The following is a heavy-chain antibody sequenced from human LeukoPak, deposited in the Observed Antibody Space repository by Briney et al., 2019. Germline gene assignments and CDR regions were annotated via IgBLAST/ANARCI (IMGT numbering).Heavy chain of an antibody. J-gene: IGHJ4*02. CDR1: GGSFSGYY. CDR2: INHRGST. D-gene: IGHD5-18*01. CDR3: ARDNGYSYGQPYFDY. Sequence: PSETLSLTCAVYGGSFSGYYWSWIRQPPGKGLEGSGEINHRGSTNYNPSLKRRVTLSVDTSKNQFSLKLSSVTAADTAVYYCARDNGYSYGQPYFDYWGQGTLVTVSS. V-gene: IGHV4-34*01.